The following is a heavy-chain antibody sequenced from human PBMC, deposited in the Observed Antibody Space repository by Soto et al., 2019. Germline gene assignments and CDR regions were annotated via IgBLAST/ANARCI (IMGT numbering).Heavy chain of an antibody. D-gene: IGHD3-10*01. CDR1: GFSLTTSGVG. CDR2: IYWDDDK. CDR3: AHHPYYGLGSYSFDY. V-gene: IGHV2-5*02. Sequence: QITLKESGPTLVRPTQTLTQTGTFSGFSLTTSGVGVGWIHQPPGKALEWLAVIYWDDDKRYSSSLKSRLTITKDTSKNQVVLTMTNMDPVDTATYDCAHHPYYGLGSYSFDYWGQGTLVTVSS. J-gene: IGHJ4*02.